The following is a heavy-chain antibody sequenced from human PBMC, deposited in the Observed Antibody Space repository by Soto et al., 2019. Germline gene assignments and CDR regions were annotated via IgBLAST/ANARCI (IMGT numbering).Heavy chain of an antibody. Sequence: PSETLSLTCTVSGGSISSYYWSWIRQPPGKGLEWIGYIYYSGSTNYNPSLKSRVTISRVTSKNQFSLNLVSVTAADTAVYYCARASYYSXMDVWGKGTTVTVSS. V-gene: IGHV4-59*01. J-gene: IGHJ6*03. CDR1: GGSISSYY. CDR3: ARASYYSXMDV. CDR2: IYYSGST.